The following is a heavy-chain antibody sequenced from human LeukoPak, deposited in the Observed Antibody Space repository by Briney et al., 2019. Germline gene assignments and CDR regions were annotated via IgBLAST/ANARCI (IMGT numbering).Heavy chain of an antibody. Sequence: PSETLSLTCSVSGGSISSYYWRWLRQPPGKGLEWIGYIYYSGSTNYNPSLKGRGTISVDTSKNQFSLKLSSVTAADTAVYYCARVGYYGGSFDIWGQGTMVTVSS. D-gene: IGHD4-17*01. V-gene: IGHV4-59*01. CDR1: GGSISSYY. CDR3: ARVGYYGGSFDI. CDR2: IYYSGST. J-gene: IGHJ3*02.